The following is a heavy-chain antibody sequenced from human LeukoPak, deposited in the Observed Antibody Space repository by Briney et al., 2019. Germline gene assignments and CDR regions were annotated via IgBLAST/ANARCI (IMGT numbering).Heavy chain of an antibody. CDR3: AKDNFDY. CDR1: GFTFDDYA. V-gene: IGHV3-9*01. Sequence: QPGRSLRLSCAASGFTFDDYAMHWVRQAPGKGLEWVSGLSWNSGSIGYADSVKGRFTISRDNSKNTLYLQMNSLRAEDTAVYYCAKDNFDYWGQGTLVTVSS. CDR2: LSWNSGSI. J-gene: IGHJ4*02.